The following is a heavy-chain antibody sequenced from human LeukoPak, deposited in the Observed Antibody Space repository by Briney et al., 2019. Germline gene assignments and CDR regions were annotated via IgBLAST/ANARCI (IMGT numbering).Heavy chain of an antibody. V-gene: IGHV3-64*02. CDR2: ISSNGGST. Sequence: PGGSLRLPCAASGFTFSSYAMHWVRQAPGKGLEYVSAISSNGGSTFYADPVKGRLTISRDNSKNTLYLQMGSLRSEDMAVYYCARAFGAENFDYWGQGTLVTVSS. CDR1: GFTFSSYA. J-gene: IGHJ4*02. D-gene: IGHD1-26*01. CDR3: ARAFGAENFDY.